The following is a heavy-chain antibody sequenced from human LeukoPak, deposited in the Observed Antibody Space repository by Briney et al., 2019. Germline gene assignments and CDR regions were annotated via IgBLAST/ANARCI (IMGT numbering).Heavy chain of an antibody. D-gene: IGHD1-7*01. J-gene: IGHJ4*02. CDR1: GFTFSNYV. CDR3: AKRPVIDPKSITGTKWTLDY. CDR2: ISSGSDST. Sequence: GGSLRLSCAASGFTFSNYVMIWVRQAPGKGLEWVSAISSGSDSTYYADSVKGRFTISRDNSKNTLYLQMNSLRVEDTAVYYCAKRPVIDPKSITGTKWTLDYWGQGTLVTVSS. V-gene: IGHV3-23*01.